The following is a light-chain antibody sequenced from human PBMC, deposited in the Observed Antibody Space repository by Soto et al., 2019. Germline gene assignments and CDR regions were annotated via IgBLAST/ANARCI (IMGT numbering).Light chain of an antibody. CDR3: HQYNNWPWT. V-gene: IGKV3-15*01. CDR2: DIS. J-gene: IGKJ1*01. CDR1: QDVTTN. Sequence: ENVSTHSRATLSLSPGARATLSCRATQDVTTNFAWYQLKRGQPPRLLIYDISTRATGIPVRFSGSGSETEFTLTIRSLQSEDFALYYCHQYNNWPWTVGQGNKV.